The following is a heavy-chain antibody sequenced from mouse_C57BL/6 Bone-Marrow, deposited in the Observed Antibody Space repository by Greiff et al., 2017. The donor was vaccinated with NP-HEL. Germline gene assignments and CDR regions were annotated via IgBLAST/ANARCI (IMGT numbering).Heavy chain of an antibody. CDR2: IWRGGST. CDR1: GFSLTSYG. Sequence: VQLQQSGPGLVHPSQSLSITCTVSGFSLTSYGVHWVRQSPGKGLEWLGVIWRGGSTDYNAAFMSRLSITKDNSKSQVFFKMNSLQADDTAIYYCAKRGLRQGNYYAMDYWGQGTSVTVSS. J-gene: IGHJ4*01. CDR3: AKRGLRQGNYYAMDY. V-gene: IGHV2-5*01. D-gene: IGHD2-4*01.